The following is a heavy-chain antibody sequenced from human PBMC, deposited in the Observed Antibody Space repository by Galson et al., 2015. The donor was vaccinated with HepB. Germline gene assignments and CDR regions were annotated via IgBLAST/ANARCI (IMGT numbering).Heavy chain of an antibody. CDR1: GDSISSDSW. CDR3: ARAKEGRGYFDY. D-gene: IGHD3-10*01. Sequence: SETLSLTCAVSGDSISSDSWWSWVRQPPGEGLEWIGEIYHSGGTNYRPSLKSRVTISVGKSTNLFSLKLTFVTAADTAVYYCARAKEGRGYFDYWGQGTLVTVSS. J-gene: IGHJ4*02. V-gene: IGHV4-4*02. CDR2: IYHSGGT.